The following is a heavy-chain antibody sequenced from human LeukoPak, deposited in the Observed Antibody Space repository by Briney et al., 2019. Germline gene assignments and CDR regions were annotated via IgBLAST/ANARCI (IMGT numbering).Heavy chain of an antibody. Sequence: SVTVSCKASGGTFSSYAISWVRQAPGQGLEWMGRIIPILGIANYAQKFQGRVTITADKSTSTAYMELSSLRSEDTAVYYCARAPGYGGNFFDYWGQGTLVTVSS. CDR2: IIPILGIA. D-gene: IGHD4-23*01. CDR3: ARAPGYGGNFFDY. CDR1: GGTFSSYA. J-gene: IGHJ4*02. V-gene: IGHV1-69*04.